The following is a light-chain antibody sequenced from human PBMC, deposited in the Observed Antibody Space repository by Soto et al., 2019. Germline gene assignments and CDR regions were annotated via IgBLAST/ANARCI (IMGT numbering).Light chain of an antibody. J-gene: IGLJ1*01. CDR3: SSYAVSNNPLYV. V-gene: IGLV2-8*01. CDR2: EVS. CDR1: SSDVGGYNY. Sequence: QSALTQPPSASGSPGQSVTISCTGTSSDVGGYNYVSWYQQHPGKAPKLMIYEVSKRPSGVPDRFSGSKSGITASLTVSGLQAEDEADYYCSSYAVSNNPLYVFGTGTKLTVL.